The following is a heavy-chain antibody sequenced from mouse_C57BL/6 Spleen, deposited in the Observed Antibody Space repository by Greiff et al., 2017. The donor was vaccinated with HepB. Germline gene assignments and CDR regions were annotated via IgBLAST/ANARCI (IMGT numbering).Heavy chain of an antibody. CDR3: ARGGLVSDAMDY. CDR2: INPNNGGT. Sequence: EVQLQQSGPELVKPGASVKISCKASGYTFTDYYMNWVKQSHGKSLEWIGDINPNNGGTSYNQKFKGKATLTVDKSSSTAYMELRSLTSEDSAVYYCARGGLVSDAMDYWGQGTSVTVSS. J-gene: IGHJ4*01. CDR1: GYTFTDYY. V-gene: IGHV1-26*01. D-gene: IGHD6-2*01.